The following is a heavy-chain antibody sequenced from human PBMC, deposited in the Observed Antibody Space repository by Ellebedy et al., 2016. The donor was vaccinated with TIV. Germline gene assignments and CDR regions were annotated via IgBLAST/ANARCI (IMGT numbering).Heavy chain of an antibody. J-gene: IGHJ6*02. V-gene: IGHV3-7*03. CDR1: GFTFSNHW. Sequence: GESLKISCAASGFTFSNHWMNWVRQAPEKGLEWVATTNQDGSEKTYVDSVKGRFTISRDNAKNSLYLQMNSLRAEDTAVYYCAKRRRYSYGPYYYYGMDVWGQGTTVTVSS. CDR2: TNQDGSEK. CDR3: AKRRRYSYGPYYYYGMDV. D-gene: IGHD5-18*01.